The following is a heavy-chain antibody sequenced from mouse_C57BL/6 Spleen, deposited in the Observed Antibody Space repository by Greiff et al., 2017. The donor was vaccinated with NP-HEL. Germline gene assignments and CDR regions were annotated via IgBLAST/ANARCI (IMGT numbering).Heavy chain of an antibody. CDR3: ARDRDGYCPALAD. D-gene: IGHD2-3*01. V-gene: IGHV3-6*01. CDR2: ISYDGSN. J-gene: IGHJ3*01. CDR1: GYSITSGYY. Sequence: EVKLMESGPGLVKPSQSLSLTCSVTGYSITSGYYWNWIRQFPGNKLEWLGYISYDGSNNYNPSLKNRISLTRDTSKNQLFLKLNSVTTEDTATYYCARDRDGYCPALADWGQGTLVTVSA.